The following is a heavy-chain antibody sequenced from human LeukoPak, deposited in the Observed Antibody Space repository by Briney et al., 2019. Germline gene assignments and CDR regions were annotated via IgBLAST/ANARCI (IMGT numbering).Heavy chain of an antibody. D-gene: IGHD3-22*01. CDR2: INPNSGGT. J-gene: IGHJ4*02. V-gene: IGHV1-2*02. CDR1: GYTFTGYY. CDR3: ARDPLYYYDSSGYYGGADY. Sequence: PLASVKVSCKASGYTFTGYYMHWVRQAPGQGLEWMGWINPNSGGTNYAQKFQGRVTMTRDTSISTAYMELSRLRSDDTAVYYCARDPLYYYDSSGYYGGADYWGQGTLVTVSS.